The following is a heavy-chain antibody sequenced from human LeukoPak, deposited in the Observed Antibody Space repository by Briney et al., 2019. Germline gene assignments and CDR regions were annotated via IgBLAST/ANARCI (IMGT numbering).Heavy chain of an antibody. CDR1: GFTFSTYS. CDR3: ARDRGWELLYFDY. Sequence: GGSLRLSCAASGFTFSTYSMNWVRQAPGKGLEWVSSISSSSNYVYYADSVKGRFTISRDNAKNSLYLQMNSLRAEDTAVYYCARDRGWELLYFDYWGQGTLVTVSS. V-gene: IGHV3-21*01. J-gene: IGHJ4*02. D-gene: IGHD1-26*01. CDR2: ISSSSNYV.